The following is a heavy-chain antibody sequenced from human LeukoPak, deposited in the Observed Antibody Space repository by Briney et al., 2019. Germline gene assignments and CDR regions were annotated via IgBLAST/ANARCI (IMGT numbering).Heavy chain of an antibody. J-gene: IGHJ4*02. Sequence: PSETLSPTCTVSDASISGYYWSWIRQPPGEGLEWIAYFYYTGTRNYNPSLKSRVTVSVDTSKNQLSLTLTSVTAADTAVYYCASVLYGANGFDYWGQGTPVTVST. CDR3: ASVLYGANGFDY. CDR1: DASISGYY. V-gene: IGHV4-59*01. CDR2: FYYTGTR. D-gene: IGHD4-23*01.